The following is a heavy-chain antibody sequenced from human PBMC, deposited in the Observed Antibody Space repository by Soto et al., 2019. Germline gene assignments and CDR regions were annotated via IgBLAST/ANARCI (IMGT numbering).Heavy chain of an antibody. Sequence: EVQLVESGGGLVKPGGSLRLSCAASGFTFSSYTMNWVRQAPGKGLEWVASITSYSSYINYADSVEGRFTISRDNAKDYLYLQMNSLRVGDTAVYDCARDSDQQWSPVAYCGQGTLVTVSS. V-gene: IGHV3-21*01. CDR3: ARDSDQQWSPVAY. CDR2: ITSYSSYI. J-gene: IGHJ4*02. D-gene: IGHD6-19*01. CDR1: GFTFSSYT.